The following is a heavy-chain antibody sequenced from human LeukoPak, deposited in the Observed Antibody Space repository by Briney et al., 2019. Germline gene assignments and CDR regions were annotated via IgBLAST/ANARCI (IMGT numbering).Heavy chain of an antibody. D-gene: IGHD3-9*01. CDR2: ISSSGTYI. CDR1: GFTFSDYY. Sequence: GGSLRLSCATSGFTFSDYYMSWVRQAPGKGLEWVSYISSSGTYINSADSVKGRFTISRDYPKNSLYLQMSSLRAEDAAVYYCARQGGDILTGYLDYWGQGTLVTVSS. V-gene: IGHV3-11*03. J-gene: IGHJ4*02. CDR3: ARQGGDILTGYLDY.